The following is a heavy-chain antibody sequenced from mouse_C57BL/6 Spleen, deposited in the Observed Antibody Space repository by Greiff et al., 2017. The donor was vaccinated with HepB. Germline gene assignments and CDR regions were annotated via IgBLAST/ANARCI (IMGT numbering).Heavy chain of an antibody. V-gene: IGHV1-62-2*01. CDR2: FYPGSGSI. Sequence: VQLQQSGAELVKPGASVKLSCKASGYTFTEYTIHWVKQRSGQGLEWIGWFYPGSGSIKYNEKFKDKATLTADKSSSTVYMELSRLTSEDSAVYFCSRHEGYYDGRSYEGFDYWGQGTTLTVSS. J-gene: IGHJ2*01. CDR1: GYTFTEYT. CDR3: SRHEGYYDGRSYEGFDY. D-gene: IGHD1-1*01.